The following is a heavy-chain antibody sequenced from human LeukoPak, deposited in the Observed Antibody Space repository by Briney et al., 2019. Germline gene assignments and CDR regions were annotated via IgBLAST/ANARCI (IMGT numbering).Heavy chain of an antibody. J-gene: IGHJ5*02. CDR2: INPNSGGT. CDR3: ARAAAGTYEDWFDP. D-gene: IGHD6-13*01. V-gene: IGHV1-2*02. Sequence: ASVKVSCKASGYTFTGYYMHWVRQAPGQGLEWMGWINPNSGGTNYAQKFQGRVTMTRDTSISTAYMELSRLRSDDTAVYYCARAAAGTYEDWFDPWGQGILVTVSS. CDR1: GYTFTGYY.